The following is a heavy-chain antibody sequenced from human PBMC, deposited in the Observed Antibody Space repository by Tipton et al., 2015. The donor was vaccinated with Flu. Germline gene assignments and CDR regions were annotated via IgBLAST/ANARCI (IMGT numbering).Heavy chain of an antibody. CDR2: INPNSGGT. Sequence: QLVQSGAEVKKPGASVKVSCKASGYTFTGYYMHWVRQAPGQGLEWMGRINPNSGGTNYAQKFQGRVTMTRDTSISTAYMELSRLRSDDTAVYYCARDSPIDLMGYYCYGMDVWGQGTPVPVSS. CDR1: GYTFTGYY. D-gene: IGHD2-21*01. V-gene: IGHV1-2*06. CDR3: ARDSPIDLMGYYCYGMDV. J-gene: IGHJ6*02.